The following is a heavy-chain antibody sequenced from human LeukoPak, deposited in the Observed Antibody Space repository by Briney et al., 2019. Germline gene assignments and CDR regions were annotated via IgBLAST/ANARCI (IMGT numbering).Heavy chain of an antibody. V-gene: IGHV3-43*02. CDR2: ISGDGVST. CDR3: AKESGKFDY. CDR1: GLPIADFA. J-gene: IGHJ4*02. Sequence: GGSLRLSCVASGLPIADFAMHWVRQAPGKGLEWVSLISGDGVSTFYADSVKGRFSISRDDSKNSLYLEMNSLRTEDAAMYYCAKESGKFDYWGQGTLVAVSS.